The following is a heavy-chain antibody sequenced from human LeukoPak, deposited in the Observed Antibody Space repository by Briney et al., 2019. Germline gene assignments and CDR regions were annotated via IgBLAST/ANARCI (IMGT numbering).Heavy chain of an antibody. J-gene: IGHJ3*02. D-gene: IGHD5-18*01. Sequence: PGGSLRLSCAASGFTVSSNYMSWVRQAPGKGLEWVSVIYSGGSTYYADSVKGRFTISRDNSKNTLYLQMNSLRAEDTAVYYCASHTAMVQGAFDIWGQGTMVTVSS. CDR1: GFTVSSNY. CDR3: ASHTAMVQGAFDI. CDR2: IYSGGST. V-gene: IGHV3-66*04.